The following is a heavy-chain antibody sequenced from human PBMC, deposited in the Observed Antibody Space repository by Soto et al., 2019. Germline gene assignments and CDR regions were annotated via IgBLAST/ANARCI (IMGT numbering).Heavy chain of an antibody. Sequence: ASVKVSCKASGYTFRNYAITWVRQAPGQGLEWMGWINTYKGDTNYAHKFQGRVTMTTDTSTSTAYMELRSLRSDDTAIYYCARDAAFWSGRNLNWFDYWGDGTLVTVSS. J-gene: IGHJ5*01. CDR1: GYTFRNYA. D-gene: IGHD3-3*01. CDR2: INTYKGDT. V-gene: IGHV1-18*04. CDR3: ARDAAFWSGRNLNWFDY.